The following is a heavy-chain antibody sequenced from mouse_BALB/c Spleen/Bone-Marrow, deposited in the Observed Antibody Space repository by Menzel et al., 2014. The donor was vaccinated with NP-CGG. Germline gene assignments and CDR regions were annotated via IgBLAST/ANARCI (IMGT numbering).Heavy chain of an antibody. V-gene: IGHV2-6-7*01. CDR1: GFSLTGYG. D-gene: IGHD2-4*01. CDR2: IWGDGST. J-gene: IGHJ4*01. Sequence: VKLMESGPGLVAPSQSLSITCTVSGFSLTGYGVSWVRQPPGKGLEWLGMIWGDGSTDYNSALKSRLSISKDNSKSQVFLKMNSLLTDDTARYYCARDSFLITRALDYWGQGTSVTVSS. CDR3: ARDSFLITRALDY.